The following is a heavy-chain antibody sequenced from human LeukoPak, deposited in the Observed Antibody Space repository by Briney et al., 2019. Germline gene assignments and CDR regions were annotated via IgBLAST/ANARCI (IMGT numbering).Heavy chain of an antibody. CDR2: INSDGSST. D-gene: IGHD4-11*01. CDR1: GFTFSSYW. J-gene: IGHJ3*02. CDR3: ARSNYIDAFDI. Sequence: GGSLRLSCAASGFTFSSYWMHWVRQAPGKGLVWVSRINSDGSSTSSADSVKGRFTISRDNAKNTLSLQMNSLRVEDTAVYYCARSNYIDAFDIWGQGTMVTVSS. V-gene: IGHV3-74*01.